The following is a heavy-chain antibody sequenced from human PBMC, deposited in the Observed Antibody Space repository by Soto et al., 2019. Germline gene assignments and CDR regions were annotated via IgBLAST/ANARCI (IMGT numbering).Heavy chain of an antibody. Sequence: QVQLVQSGAEVKKPGASVKVSCKASGYTFTGYYMHWVRQAPGQGLEWMGWINPNSGGTNYAQKFQGWVTMTRDTSISTAYMELSRMRSDDTAVYYWAREYKKSGSHIWDYYYYGRDVWGQGTTVTVSS. J-gene: IGHJ6*02. V-gene: IGHV1-2*04. CDR1: GYTFTGYY. CDR3: AREYKKSGSHIWDYYYYGRDV. D-gene: IGHD1-26*01. CDR2: INPNSGGT.